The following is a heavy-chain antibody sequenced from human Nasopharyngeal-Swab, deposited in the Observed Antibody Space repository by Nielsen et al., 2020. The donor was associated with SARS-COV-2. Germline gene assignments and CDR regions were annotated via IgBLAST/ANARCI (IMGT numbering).Heavy chain of an antibody. Sequence: SVKVSCKASGYTFTSYGISWVRQAPGQGLEWMGGIIPIFGTANYAQKFQGRVTITADESTSTAYMELSSLRSEDTAVYYCARGGGYNSWGLSLVYYFDYWGQGTLVTVSS. V-gene: IGHV1-69*13. CDR3: ARGGGYNSWGLSLVYYFDY. J-gene: IGHJ4*02. CDR2: IIPIFGTA. D-gene: IGHD5-24*01. CDR1: GYTFTSYG.